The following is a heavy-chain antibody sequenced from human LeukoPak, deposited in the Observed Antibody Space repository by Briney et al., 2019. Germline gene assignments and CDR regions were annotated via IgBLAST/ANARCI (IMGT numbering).Heavy chain of an antibody. CDR3: ARGFCTSGLCYTLDY. V-gene: IGHV1-2*02. D-gene: IGHD2-8*01. Sequence: ASVTVSCTASGYTFTGYFIHWVRQAPGQGLEWMGWINSDSGDTNYAQRFQGRVTMTRDTSISTAYMELSRLRSDDTAVYYCARGFCTSGLCYTLDYWGQGSLVTVSS. CDR1: GYTFTGYF. J-gene: IGHJ4*02. CDR2: INSDSGDT.